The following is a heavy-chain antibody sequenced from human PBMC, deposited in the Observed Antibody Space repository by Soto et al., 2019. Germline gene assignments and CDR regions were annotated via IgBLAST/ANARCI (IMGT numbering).Heavy chain of an antibody. CDR2: ISAYNGNT. Sequence: ASVKVSCKASGYTFTSYGISWVRQAPGQGLEWMGWISAYNGNTNYAQKLQGRVAMTTDTSTSTAYMELRSLRSDDTAVYYCARCGGDCYRDAFDIWGQGTMVTVSS. CDR1: GYTFTSYG. V-gene: IGHV1-18*01. J-gene: IGHJ3*02. CDR3: ARCGGDCYRDAFDI. D-gene: IGHD2-21*02.